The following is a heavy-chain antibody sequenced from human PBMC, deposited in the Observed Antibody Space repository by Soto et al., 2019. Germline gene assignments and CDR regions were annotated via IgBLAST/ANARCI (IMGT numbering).Heavy chain of an antibody. CDR2: ISGSGGST. CDR3: ANAESSGWSFGWFDP. CDR1: GFTFSSYA. J-gene: IGHJ5*02. V-gene: IGHV3-23*01. Sequence: GGSLPLSCAASGFTFSSYAMSWVRQAPGKGLEWVSAISGSGGSTYYADSVKGRFTISRDNSKNTLYLQMNSLRAEDTAVYYCANAESSGWSFGWFDPCGQRTLVTVSS. D-gene: IGHD6-19*01.